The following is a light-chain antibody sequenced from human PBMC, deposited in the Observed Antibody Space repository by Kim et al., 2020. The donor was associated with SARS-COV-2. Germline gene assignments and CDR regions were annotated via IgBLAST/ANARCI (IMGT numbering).Light chain of an antibody. CDR3: LQYNDWPHS. CDR2: GAS. Sequence: VSPVESATLSCRASQSLGNNLAWFQQKVGQTPRLLIYGASTRATGFPARLSGSGSGKEFTLTINSLQSEDIAFYYCLQYNDWPHSFGQGTKLEI. CDR1: QSLGNN. V-gene: IGKV3-15*01. J-gene: IGKJ2*03.